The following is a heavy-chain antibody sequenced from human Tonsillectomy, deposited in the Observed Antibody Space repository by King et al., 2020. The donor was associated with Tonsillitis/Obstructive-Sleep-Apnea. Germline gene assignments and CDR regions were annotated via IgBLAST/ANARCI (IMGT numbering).Heavy chain of an antibody. CDR2: IIPILNIA. CDR3: AREDGRFSGDYYMDV. J-gene: IGHJ6*03. V-gene: IGHV1-69*09. CDR1: GGTFSSYA. D-gene: IGHD3-3*01. Sequence: QLVQSGAEVKKPGSSVKVSCKASGGTFSSYAINWVRQAPGQGLEWMGRIIPILNIANYAQKFQGRVTITADKSTSTAYMELSSLRSEDTAVYFCAREDGRFSGDYYMDVWGEGTTLTVSS.